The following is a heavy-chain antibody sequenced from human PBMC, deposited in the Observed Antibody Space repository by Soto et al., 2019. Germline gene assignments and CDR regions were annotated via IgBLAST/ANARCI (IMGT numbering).Heavy chain of an antibody. J-gene: IGHJ4*02. V-gene: IGHV5-10-1*01. CDR3: ARHHSESGSPPD. CDR1: GYDFSTYW. Sequence: GESLKISCQASGYDFSTYWISWVRQMPGKGLEWMGRIDPSDFYTNYRPSFQGHVTISVDKSINTVYLQWSSLKASDTAMYYCARHHSESGSPPDWGQGTLVTVSS. D-gene: IGHD1-26*01. CDR2: IDPSDFYT.